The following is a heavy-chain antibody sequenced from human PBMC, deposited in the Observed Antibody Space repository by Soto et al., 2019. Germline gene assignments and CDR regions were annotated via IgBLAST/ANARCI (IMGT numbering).Heavy chain of an antibody. CDR2: IIPIFGTA. CDR3: ARDGYNGNWFDP. D-gene: IGHD5-18*01. V-gene: IGHV1-69*13. Sequence: SVKVSCKASGGTFSSYAISWVRQAPGQGLEWMGGIIPIFGTANYAQKFQGRVTITADESTSTAYMELSSLRSEDTAVYYCARDGYNGNWFDPWGQGALVTVSS. CDR1: GGTFSSYA. J-gene: IGHJ5*02.